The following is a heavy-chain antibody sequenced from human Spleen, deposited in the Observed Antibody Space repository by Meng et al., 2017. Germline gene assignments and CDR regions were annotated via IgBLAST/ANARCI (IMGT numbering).Heavy chain of an antibody. CDR3: ARVGRVGTAMAYGMDV. CDR2: INHSGST. V-gene: IGHV4-34*01. CDR1: GGSFSGYD. Sequence: SETLSLTCAVYGGSFSGYDWSWIRQPPGKGLEWSGEINHSGSTKYNPSLKSRVTISVDTSKNQFSLKLSSVTAADTAVYYCARVGRVGTAMAYGMDVWGQGTTVTVSS. D-gene: IGHD5-18*01. J-gene: IGHJ6*02.